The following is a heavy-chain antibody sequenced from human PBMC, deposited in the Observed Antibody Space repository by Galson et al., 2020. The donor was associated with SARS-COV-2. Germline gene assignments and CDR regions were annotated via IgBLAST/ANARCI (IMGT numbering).Heavy chain of an antibody. CDR3: ARGYCGGDCYGDY. D-gene: IGHD2-21*02. V-gene: IGHV3-66*01. J-gene: IGHJ4*02. CDR2: IYSGGST. CDR1: GFTVSSNY. Sequence: GESLKISCAASGFTVSSNYMSWVRQAPGKGLEWVSVIYSGGSTYYADSVKGRFTISRDNSTNTLYLQMNSLRAEDTAVYYCARGYCGGDCYGDYWGQGTLVTVSS.